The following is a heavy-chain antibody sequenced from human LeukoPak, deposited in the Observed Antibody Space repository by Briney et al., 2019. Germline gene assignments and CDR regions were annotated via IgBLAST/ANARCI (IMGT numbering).Heavy chain of an antibody. D-gene: IGHD1-1*01. CDR3: AKETDKYNWFDP. J-gene: IGHJ5*02. CDR1: GFTFSSYA. V-gene: IGHV3-23*01. CDR2: ISGSGGST. Sequence: GGSLRLSCAASGFTFSSYAMSWVRQAPGKGLEWVSDISGSGGSTYYAASVKGRFTISRDNSKNTLYLQMNSLRAEDTAVYYCAKETDKYNWFDPWGQGTLVTVS.